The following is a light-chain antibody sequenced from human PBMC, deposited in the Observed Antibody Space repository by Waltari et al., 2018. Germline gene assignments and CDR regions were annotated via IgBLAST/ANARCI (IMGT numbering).Light chain of an antibody. CDR3: QQYGSSSWT. V-gene: IGKV3-20*01. CDR2: GAS. J-gene: IGKJ1*01. CDR1: QSVSSSY. Sequence: EIVLTQSPGTLPLSPGERDTLSCRASQSVSSSYLAWYQQKPGQAPRLLIYGASSRATGIPDRFSGSGSGTDFTLTISRLEPEDFAVYYCQQYGSSSWTFGQGTKVEIK.